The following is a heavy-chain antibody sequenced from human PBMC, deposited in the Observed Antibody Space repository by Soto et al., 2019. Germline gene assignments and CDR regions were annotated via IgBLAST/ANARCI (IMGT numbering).Heavy chain of an antibody. Sequence: QVQLQESGPGLVKPSGTLSLTCAVSSGSITSSNWWSWVRQPPGKGLEWIGEIFHNGNTYHNPSLKSRVTISVDTSKNQFSVNLRSVTAADTAVYYCARRTWGMDVWGQGTTVTVSS. V-gene: IGHV4-4*02. CDR3: ARRTWGMDV. J-gene: IGHJ6*02. D-gene: IGHD2-8*01. CDR2: IFHNGNT. CDR1: SGSITSSNW.